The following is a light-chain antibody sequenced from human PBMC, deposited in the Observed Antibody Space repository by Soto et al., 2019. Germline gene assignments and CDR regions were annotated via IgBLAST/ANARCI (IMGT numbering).Light chain of an antibody. CDR3: QQYIGLWT. CDR1: QTISTF. J-gene: IGKJ1*01. Sequence: DIQLTQSPSTLSASVGARVTITCRASQTISTFLAWYQQKPGKAPHLLIYGASSLQSGVPSRFSGSGSGTEFTLSISSLQPDDLGTYYCQQYIGLWTFGQGTKVDIK. V-gene: IGKV1-5*01. CDR2: GAS.